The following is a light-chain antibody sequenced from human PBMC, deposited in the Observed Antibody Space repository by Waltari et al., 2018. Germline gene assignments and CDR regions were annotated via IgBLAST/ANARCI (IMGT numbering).Light chain of an antibody. CDR3: SSYTSTWV. J-gene: IGLJ3*02. CDR2: DVS. CDR1: SSDLAVFNY. V-gene: IGLV2-14*01. Sequence: QSALSQSASVSGSPGQSITISCTGTSSDLAVFNYLSWYQPHPGKAPQLMIYDVSKRPSGVSNRFSGSKSGNTASLTISGLQAEDEADYYCSSYTSTWVFGGGTKLTVL.